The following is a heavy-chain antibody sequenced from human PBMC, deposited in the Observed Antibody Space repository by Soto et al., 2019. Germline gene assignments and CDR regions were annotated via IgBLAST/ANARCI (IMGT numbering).Heavy chain of an antibody. CDR2: INPNGGST. CDR3: ARGAWTTVTNRLNDVFDV. Sequence: QVQLVQSGAEVKKPGASVRVSCKASGYTFTNYYIDWVRQAPGQGLEWMGIINPNGGSTTYVQKFQGRVTMTRDTSTSTVYMELSSLRCEDTAVYYCARGAWTTVTNRLNDVFDVWGLGTMVTVSS. D-gene: IGHD4-4*01. V-gene: IGHV1-46*03. J-gene: IGHJ3*01. CDR1: GYTFTNYY.